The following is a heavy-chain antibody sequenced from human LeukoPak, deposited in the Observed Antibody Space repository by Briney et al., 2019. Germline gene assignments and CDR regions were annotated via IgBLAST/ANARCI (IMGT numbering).Heavy chain of an antibody. CDR3: AKVGAAAGMGAFDY. D-gene: IGHD6-13*01. Sequence: GGSLRLSCAASGFTFSSYWMHWVRQAPGKGLEWVAFIRYDGSNKYYAESVKGRFTISRDNSKNTLYLQMNSLRVEDTAVYYCAKVGAAAGMGAFDYWGQGTLVTVSS. CDR1: GFTFSSYW. J-gene: IGHJ4*02. V-gene: IGHV3-30*02. CDR2: IRYDGSNK.